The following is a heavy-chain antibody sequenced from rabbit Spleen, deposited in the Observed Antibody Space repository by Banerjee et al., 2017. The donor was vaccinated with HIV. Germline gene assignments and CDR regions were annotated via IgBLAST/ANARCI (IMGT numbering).Heavy chain of an antibody. CDR3: ASDYDGGVGYGYASHL. V-gene: IGHV1S45*01. D-gene: IGHD6-1*01. CDR2: IYTGRRSTYT. Sequence: QEQLEESGGGLVKPGTSLTLTCTASGFSFSSSYYIFWVRQAPGKGLEWIACIYTGRRSTYTYYASWAKGRFTISKTSSTTVTLQMTSLTAADTATYFCASDYDGGVGYGYASHLWGQGTLVTVS. J-gene: IGHJ4*01. CDR1: GFSFSSSYY.